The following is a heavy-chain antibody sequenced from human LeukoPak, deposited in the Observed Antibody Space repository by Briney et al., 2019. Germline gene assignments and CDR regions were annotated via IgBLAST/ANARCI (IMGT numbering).Heavy chain of an antibody. CDR1: GYTFTSYI. CDR3: ARGGSGIFDH. V-gene: IGHV1-3*04. J-gene: IGHJ4*02. CDR2: INTGNGNT. D-gene: IGHD1-26*01. Sequence: ASVKVSCKASGYTFTSYIMHWVRQAPGQRLEWMGWINTGNGNTKYSQNFQGRVTITRDTSASTAYMELSSLRSEDTAVYYCARGGSGIFDHWGQGTLVTVSS.